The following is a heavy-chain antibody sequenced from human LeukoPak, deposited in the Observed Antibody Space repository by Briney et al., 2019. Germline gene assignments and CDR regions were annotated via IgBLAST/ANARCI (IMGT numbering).Heavy chain of an antibody. D-gene: IGHD3-22*01. CDR3: ASTYLNYYDSSGYYSAYYYGMDV. CDR1: GGSISSYY. Sequence: TSETLSLTCTVSGGSISSYYWSWIRQPPGKGLEWIGYIYYSGSTNYNPSLKSRVTISVDTSKNQFSLKLSSVTAADTAVYYCASTYLNYYDSSGYYSAYYYGMDVWGQGTTATVSS. J-gene: IGHJ6*02. V-gene: IGHV4-59*01. CDR2: IYYSGST.